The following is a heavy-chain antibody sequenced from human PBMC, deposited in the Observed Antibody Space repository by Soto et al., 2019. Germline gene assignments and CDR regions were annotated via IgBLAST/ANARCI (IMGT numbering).Heavy chain of an antibody. V-gene: IGHV3-23*01. Sequence: GGSLRLSCAASGFTFSSYAMSWVRQAPGKGLEWVSAISGSGGSTYYADSVKGRFTISRDNSKNTLYLQMNSLRAEDTAVYYCARKIPSFFTIPAGGYYPHMDVWGKGTTVTVSS. CDR3: ARKIPSFFTIPAGGYYPHMDV. D-gene: IGHD3-3*01. CDR2: ISGSGGST. CDR1: GFTFSSYA. J-gene: IGHJ6*03.